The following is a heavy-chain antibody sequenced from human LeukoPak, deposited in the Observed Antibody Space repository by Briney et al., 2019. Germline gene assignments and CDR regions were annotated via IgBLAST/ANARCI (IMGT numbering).Heavy chain of an antibody. J-gene: IGHJ4*02. CDR2: IKSKTDGGAI. Sequence: GGSLRLSCTASGFTFSNAYMKWVRQAPGKGLEWVGRIKSKTDGGAIDYAAPVKGRFTILRDDSEDTLHLQMNNLKTEDTAVYYCTTDAGDVSRWYNYWGQGTLVTVSS. V-gene: IGHV3-15*01. CDR3: TTDAGDVSRWYNY. CDR1: GFTFSNAY. D-gene: IGHD6-13*01.